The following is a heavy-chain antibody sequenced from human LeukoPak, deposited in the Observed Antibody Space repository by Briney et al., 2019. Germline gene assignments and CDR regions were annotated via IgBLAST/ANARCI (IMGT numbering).Heavy chain of an antibody. CDR1: GYTFTSYY. CDR3: ARAHNYYGSGSYYNWPLDY. Sequence: GASVKVSCKASGYTFTSYYMHWVRQAPGQGLEWVGIINPSGGSTSYAQKFQGRVTMTRDTSTSTVYMELSSLRSEDTAVYYCARAHNYYGSGSYYNWPLDYWGQGTLVTVSS. D-gene: IGHD3-10*01. J-gene: IGHJ4*02. V-gene: IGHV1-46*01. CDR2: INPSGGST.